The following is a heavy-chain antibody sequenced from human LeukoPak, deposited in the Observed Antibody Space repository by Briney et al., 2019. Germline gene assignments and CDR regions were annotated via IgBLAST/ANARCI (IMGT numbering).Heavy chain of an antibody. CDR3: AKATGTLGN. CDR1: EFTFSSYA. V-gene: IGHV3-23*01. CDR2: ISNNDGTT. D-gene: IGHD1-1*01. J-gene: IGHJ4*02. Sequence: GGSLRLSCAASEFTFSSYAMSWVRQAPGKGLEWVSTISNNDGTTYYADSVKGRFTISRDNSKNTLYLQMNSLTGEDTAIYYCAKATGTLGNWGQGTLVTVSS.